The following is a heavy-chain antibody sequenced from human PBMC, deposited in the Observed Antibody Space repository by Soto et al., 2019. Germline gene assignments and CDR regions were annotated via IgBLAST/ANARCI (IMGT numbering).Heavy chain of an antibody. D-gene: IGHD2-21*02. J-gene: IGHJ4*02. V-gene: IGHV4-38-2*02. CDR1: GYSISSGYY. CDR2: IYHSGST. Sequence: SETLSLTCAVSGYSISSGYYWGWIRQPPGKGLEWIGSIYHSGSTYYNPSLKSRVTISVDTSKNQFSLKLSSVTAADTAVYYCARELAYCGGDCPYYFDYWGQGTLVTVSS. CDR3: ARELAYCGGDCPYYFDY.